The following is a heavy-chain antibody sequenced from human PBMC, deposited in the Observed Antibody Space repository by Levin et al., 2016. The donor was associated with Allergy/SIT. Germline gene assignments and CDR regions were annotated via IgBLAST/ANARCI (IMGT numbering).Heavy chain of an antibody. V-gene: IGHV4-39*01. CDR3: ARRGRQLGVDV. J-gene: IGHJ6*04. CDR2: IHYSGST. D-gene: IGHD6-6*01. Sequence: WIRQPPGKGLEWIGSIHYSGSTYYNPSLKSRVTISVDTSKNQFSLKLSSVTAADTAVYYCARRGRQLGVDVWGEGTTVTVSS.